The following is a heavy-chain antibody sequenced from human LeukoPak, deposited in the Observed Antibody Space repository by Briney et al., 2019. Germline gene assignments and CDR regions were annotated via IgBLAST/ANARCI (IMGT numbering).Heavy chain of an antibody. D-gene: IGHD3-3*01. CDR3: AKDQDIYDFWSGYYLAYDY. CDR2: ISGSGGST. CDR1: GFTFSSYA. J-gene: IGHJ4*02. V-gene: IGHV3-23*01. Sequence: GGSLRLSCAASGFTFSSYAMSWVRQAPGKGLEWVSAISGSGGSTYYAHSVKGRFTISRDNSKNTLYLQMNSQRAEDTAVYYCAKDQDIYDFWSGYYLAYDYWGQGTLVTVSS.